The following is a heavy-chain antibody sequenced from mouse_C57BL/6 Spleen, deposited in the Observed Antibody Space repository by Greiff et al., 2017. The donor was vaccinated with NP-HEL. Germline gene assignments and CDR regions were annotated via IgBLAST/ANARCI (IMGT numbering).Heavy chain of an antibody. Sequence: EVQLQQSGPELVKPGASVKISCKASVSTFTDYYMNWVKQSHGKSLEWIGDINPNNGGTSYNQKFKGKATLTVDKSSSTAYMELRSLTSEDSAVYYCARKGIYYDYGSAMDYWGQGTSVTVSS. CDR2: INPNNGGT. J-gene: IGHJ4*01. D-gene: IGHD2-4*01. V-gene: IGHV1-26*01. CDR1: VSTFTDYY. CDR3: ARKGIYYDYGSAMDY.